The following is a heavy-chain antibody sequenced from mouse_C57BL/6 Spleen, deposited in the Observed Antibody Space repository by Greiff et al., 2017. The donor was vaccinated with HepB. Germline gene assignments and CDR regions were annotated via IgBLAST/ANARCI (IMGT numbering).Heavy chain of an antibody. J-gene: IGHJ2*01. CDR1: GFNITDYY. CDR3: TTNYDYDEYYFDY. CDR2: IDPEDGDT. V-gene: IGHV14-1*01. D-gene: IGHD2-4*01. Sequence: VQLQQSGAELVRPGASVTLSCTASGFNITDYYMHWVKQRPEQGLEWIGRIDPEDGDTEYAPKFQGKATMTADTSSNTAYLQLSSLTSEDTAVYYCTTNYDYDEYYFDYWGQGTTLTVSS.